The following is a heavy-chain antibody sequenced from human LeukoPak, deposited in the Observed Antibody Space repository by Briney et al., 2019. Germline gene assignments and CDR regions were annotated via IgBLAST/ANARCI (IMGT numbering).Heavy chain of an antibody. CDR2: INPNSGGT. D-gene: IGHD6-19*01. CDR3: AGDHGKQWPKGDY. J-gene: IGHJ4*02. Sequence: ASVKVSCKASGHTFTGYYMHWVRQAPGQGLEWMGWINPNSGGTNYAQKFQGRVTMTRDTSISTAYMELSRLRSDDTAVYYCAGDHGKQWPKGDYWGQGTLVTVSS. CDR1: GHTFTGYY. V-gene: IGHV1-2*02.